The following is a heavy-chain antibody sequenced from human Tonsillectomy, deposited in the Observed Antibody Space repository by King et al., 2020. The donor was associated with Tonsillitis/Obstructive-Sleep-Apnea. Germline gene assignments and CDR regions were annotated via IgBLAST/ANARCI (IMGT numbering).Heavy chain of an antibody. D-gene: IGHD1-26*01. CDR3: AHVGAAHYHYYGMDV. CDR1: GFSLSTSEVG. J-gene: IGHJ6*02. V-gene: IGHV2-5*02. Sequence: QITLKESGPTLVKPTQTLTLTCTFSGFSLSTSEVGVGWIRQPPGKALEWLTLIYWDDDKRYSPSLKSRLTITKDTSKNQVVLTMTNMDPVDTGTYYCAHVGAAHYHYYGMDVWGQGTTVTVSS. CDR2: IYWDDDK.